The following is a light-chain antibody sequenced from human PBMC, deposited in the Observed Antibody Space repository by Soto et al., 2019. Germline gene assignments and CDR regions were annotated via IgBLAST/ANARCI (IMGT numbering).Light chain of an antibody. CDR1: SSDVGSYNL. CDR3: CSYAGSPWGYV. CDR2: DVS. Sequence: QSVLTQPASVSGSPGQSITISCTGTSSDVGSYNLVSWYQQHPGKAPKLMIYDVSQWPSGVSNRFSGSKSGYTASLTISGLQAEDEADYYCCSYAGSPWGYVFGTGTKATVL. J-gene: IGLJ1*01. V-gene: IGLV2-23*02.